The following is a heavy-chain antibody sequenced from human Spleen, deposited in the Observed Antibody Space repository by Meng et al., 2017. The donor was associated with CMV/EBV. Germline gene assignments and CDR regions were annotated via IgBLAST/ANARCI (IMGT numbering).Heavy chain of an antibody. CDR3: ARDRAALGYYYYAMDV. Sequence: SETLSLTCTVSGHPITTYYWSWIRQPPGKGLEWIGYISYSGSTNYSPSLRSRVSLSVDTSKNQFSLELGAVTAADTAIYYCARDRAALGYYYYAMDVWGQGTTVTVSS. CDR1: GHPITTYY. CDR2: ISYSGST. J-gene: IGHJ6*02. V-gene: IGHV4-59*01. D-gene: IGHD2-15*01.